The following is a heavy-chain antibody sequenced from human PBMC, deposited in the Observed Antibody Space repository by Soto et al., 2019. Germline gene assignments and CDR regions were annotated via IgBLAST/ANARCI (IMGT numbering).Heavy chain of an antibody. CDR3: ARDGVDIVATISIDY. J-gene: IGHJ4*02. D-gene: IGHD5-12*01. V-gene: IGHV3-30-3*01. Sequence: GGSLRLSCAASGFTFSSYAMHWVRQAPGKGLEWVAVISYDGSNKYYADSVKGRFTISRDNSKNTLYLQMNSLRAEDTAVYYCARDGVDIVATISIDYWGQGTLVTVSS. CDR1: GFTFSSYA. CDR2: ISYDGSNK.